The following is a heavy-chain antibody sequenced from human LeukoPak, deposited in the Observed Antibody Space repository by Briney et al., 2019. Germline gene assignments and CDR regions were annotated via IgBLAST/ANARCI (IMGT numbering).Heavy chain of an antibody. J-gene: IGHJ4*02. Sequence: GGSLRLSCAASGFTFSSYAMHWVRQAPGKGLEWVAVISYDGSNKYYADSVKGRFTISRDNSKNTLYLQMNSLRAEDTAVYYCARAPTYYYDSSGYYYFDYWGQGTLVTVSS. D-gene: IGHD3-22*01. CDR2: ISYDGSNK. V-gene: IGHV3-30-3*01. CDR1: GFTFSSYA. CDR3: ARAPTYYYDSSGYYYFDY.